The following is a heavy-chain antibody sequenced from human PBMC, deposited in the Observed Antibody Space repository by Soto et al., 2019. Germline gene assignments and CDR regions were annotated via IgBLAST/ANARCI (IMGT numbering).Heavy chain of an antibody. J-gene: IGHJ4*02. CDR1: GFTFSSYG. Sequence: PGGSLRLSCAASGFTFSSYGMHWVRQAPGKGLEWVAVISYDGSNKYYADSVKGRFTISRDNSKNTLYLQMNSLRAEDTAVHYCAKNLQLWSQEDYFDYWGQGTLVTVSS. V-gene: IGHV3-30*18. D-gene: IGHD5-18*01. CDR3: AKNLQLWSQEDYFDY. CDR2: ISYDGSNK.